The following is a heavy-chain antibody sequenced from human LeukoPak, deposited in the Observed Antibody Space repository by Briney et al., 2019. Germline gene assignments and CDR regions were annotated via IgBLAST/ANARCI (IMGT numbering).Heavy chain of an antibody. CDR2: IHYSGST. Sequence: SETLSLTCTVSDGSMSIYYWSWVRQPPGRGLEWIGSIHYSGSTSYNPSLKSRVTISVDTSKNQFSLKLSSVTAADTAVYYCARRVYSSSWSSYFDYWGQGTLVSVSS. CDR1: DGSMSIYY. CDR3: ARRVYSSSWSSYFDY. D-gene: IGHD6-13*01. V-gene: IGHV4-59*01. J-gene: IGHJ4*02.